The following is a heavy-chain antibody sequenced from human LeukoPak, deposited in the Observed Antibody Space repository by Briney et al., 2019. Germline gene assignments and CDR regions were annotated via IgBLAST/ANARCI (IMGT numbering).Heavy chain of an antibody. Sequence: SETLSLTCIVSGGSINNHYWTWIRQTPGKGLEWIGDIHYTGTTKYNPSLKSRVTTSIDTSKNHFSLELSSVTATDTTVYFCATNRAGTYDRPFDIWGQGTMVTVSS. CDR1: GGSINNHY. V-gene: IGHV4-59*08. CDR2: IHYTGTT. J-gene: IGHJ3*02. CDR3: ATNRAGTYDRPFDI. D-gene: IGHD1-26*01.